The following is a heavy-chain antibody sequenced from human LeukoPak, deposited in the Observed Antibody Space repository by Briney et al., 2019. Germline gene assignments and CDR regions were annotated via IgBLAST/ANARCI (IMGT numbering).Heavy chain of an antibody. CDR3: ARHGKGVTYFYTFDI. CDR2: VYASGAT. CDR1: GGSITNYY. Sequence: SETLSLTCTVPGGSITNYYWSWIRQPPGEGLEWIGYVYASGATNSNPSLKSRVTISVDTSKNQFSLKLSSVTAADTAVYYCARHGKGVTYFYTFDIWGQGTVVAVSS. D-gene: IGHD2/OR15-2a*01. J-gene: IGHJ3*02. V-gene: IGHV4-59*08.